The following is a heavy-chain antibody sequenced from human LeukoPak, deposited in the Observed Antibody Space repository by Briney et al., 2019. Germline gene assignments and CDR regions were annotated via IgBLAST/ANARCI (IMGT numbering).Heavy chain of an antibody. Sequence: GGSLRLSCAASGFTFSSYAMSWVRQAPGKGLEWVSGISGSGGSTNYADSVKGRFTISRDNSKNTLYLQMNSLRAEDTAVYYCAKAPYSSGWYDYWGQGTLVTVSS. V-gene: IGHV3-23*01. CDR2: ISGSGGST. J-gene: IGHJ4*02. CDR3: AKAPYSSGWYDY. D-gene: IGHD6-19*01. CDR1: GFTFSSYA.